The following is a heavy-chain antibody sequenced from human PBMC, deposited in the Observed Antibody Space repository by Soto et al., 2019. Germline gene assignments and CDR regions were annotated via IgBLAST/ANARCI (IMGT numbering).Heavy chain of an antibody. CDR3: ARVRDAYCSKGICSGPYFDY. CDR2: ISDNSSVI. J-gene: IGHJ4*02. CDR1: GFTFSTYS. V-gene: IGHV3-48*02. Sequence: EVQLVESGGGLVQPGGSLRLSCAASGFTFSTYSINWVRQAPGKGLEWISYISDNSSVIYYADAVKGRFTISRDNAKNSLYLQMNSLRDEDTAVYYCARVRDAYCSKGICSGPYFDYWGQGTLVTVSS. D-gene: IGHD2-8*01.